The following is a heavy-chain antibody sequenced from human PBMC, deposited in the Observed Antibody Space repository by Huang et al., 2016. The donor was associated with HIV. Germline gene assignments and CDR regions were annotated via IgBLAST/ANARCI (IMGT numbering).Heavy chain of an antibody. V-gene: IGHV1-3*01. D-gene: IGHD6-19*01. CDR1: GFNFLTYG. CDR3: ARDKEAGTPFFDP. CDR2: INGDGLT. Sequence: QVQLVQSGAEVEKPGASVNLSCKASGFNFLTYGLHWGLQAPGQRLEWMGWINGDGLTKYSQKFQGRVTITRDRSASTVYVDFKSLTYEDTAVYYCARDKEAGTPFFDPWGQGTLVTVSS. J-gene: IGHJ5*02.